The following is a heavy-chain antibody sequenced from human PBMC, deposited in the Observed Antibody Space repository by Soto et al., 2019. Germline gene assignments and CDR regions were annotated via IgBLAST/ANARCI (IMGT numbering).Heavy chain of an antibody. J-gene: IGHJ4*02. Sequence: QVQLVESGGGVVQPGRSLRLSCAVSGFTVSTYGMHWVRQAPGKGLEWVAVISRDGGTKYYADSVKVRFTISRDNSRNTLFLEMNSLRGDDMAVYYCTGEVASGYWGQGPLVTVSS. D-gene: IGHD2-8*02. CDR2: ISRDGGTK. CDR3: TGEVASGY. V-gene: IGHV3-30*03. CDR1: GFTVSTYG.